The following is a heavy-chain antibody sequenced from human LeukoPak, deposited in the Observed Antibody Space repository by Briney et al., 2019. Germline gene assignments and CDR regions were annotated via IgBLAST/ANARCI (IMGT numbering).Heavy chain of an antibody. CDR2: IYYSGST. D-gene: IGHD2-2*02. CDR3: ARVRVVVVPAAINPDYYYYYGMDV. V-gene: IGHV4-39*07. CDR1: GGSISSSSYY. Sequence: SETLSLTCTVSGGSISSSSYYWGWIRQPPGKGLEWIGSIYYSGSTYYNPSLKSRVTISVDTPKNQFSLKLSSVTAADTAVYYCARVRVVVVPAAINPDYYYYYGMDVWGQGTTVTVSS. J-gene: IGHJ6*02.